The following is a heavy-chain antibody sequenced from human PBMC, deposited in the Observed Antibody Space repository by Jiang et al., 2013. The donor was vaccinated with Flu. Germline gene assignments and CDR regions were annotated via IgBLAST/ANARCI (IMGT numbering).Heavy chain of an antibody. CDR1: GGSVSSGSYY. J-gene: IGHJ6*02. V-gene: IGHV4-61*01. CDR3: ARDQVEMATIRV. Sequence: ETLSLTCTVSGGSVSSGSYYWSWIRQPPGKGLEWIGYIYYSGSTNYNPSLKSRVTISVDTSKNQFSLKLSSVTAADTAVYYCARDQVEMATIRVWGQGTTVTVSS. D-gene: IGHD5-24*01. CDR2: IYYSGST.